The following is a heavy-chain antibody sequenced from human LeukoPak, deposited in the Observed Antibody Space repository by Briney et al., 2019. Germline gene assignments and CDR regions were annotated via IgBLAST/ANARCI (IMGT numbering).Heavy chain of an antibody. CDR3: ARGPYYYGSGSYYNPNFDY. D-gene: IGHD3-10*01. CDR1: GGTFSSYA. Sequence: SVKVSCKASGGTFSSYAISWVRQAPGQGLEWMGGIIPIFGTANYAQKFQGRVTITADESTSTAYMELSSLRSEDTAVYYCARGPYYYGSGSYYNPNFDYWGQGTLVTVSS. J-gene: IGHJ4*02. V-gene: IGHV1-69*13. CDR2: IIPIFGTA.